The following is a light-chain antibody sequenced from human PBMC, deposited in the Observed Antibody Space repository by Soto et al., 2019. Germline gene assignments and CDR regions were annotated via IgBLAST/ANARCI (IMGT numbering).Light chain of an antibody. J-gene: IGLJ2*01. CDR3: KTWGTGLGV. Sequence: QLVLTQSPSASASLGASVKLTCTLSSGHSSYAIEWHQQQPEKGPRYLMKLNSDGSHSTGDGIPDRFSGSSSGAERYLTISTLRSEEEGDYYRKTWGTGLGVSAGGPKLTAL. CDR2: LNSDGSH. CDR1: SGHSSYA. V-gene: IGLV4-69*01.